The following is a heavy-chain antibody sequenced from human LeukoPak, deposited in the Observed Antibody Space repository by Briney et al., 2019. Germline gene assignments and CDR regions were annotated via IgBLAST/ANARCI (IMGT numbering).Heavy chain of an antibody. D-gene: IGHD3-9*01. CDR1: GGTFSSYA. Sequence: SVKVFCKASGGTFSSYAISWVRQAPGQGLEWMGGIIPIFGTANYAQKFQGRVTITADESTSTAYMELSSLRSEDTAVYYCARGAVLRYFDWFLDYWGQGTLVTVSS. J-gene: IGHJ4*02. V-gene: IGHV1-69*13. CDR2: IIPIFGTA. CDR3: ARGAVLRYFDWFLDY.